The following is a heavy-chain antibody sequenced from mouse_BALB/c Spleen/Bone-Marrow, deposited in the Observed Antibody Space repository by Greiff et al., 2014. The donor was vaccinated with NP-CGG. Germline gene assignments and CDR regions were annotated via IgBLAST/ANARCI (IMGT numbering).Heavy chain of an antibody. CDR1: GYTFSSYW. D-gene: IGHD1-1*01. Sequence: DLVKPGASVKLSCKTSGYTFSSYWINWIHQSPGQGLEWLGCFAPGSGSYNYNEAFKGKARLAVDRSSAKAYIQLDSLSSEDTAVYFCARSEFGTGYFYFDVRGAGTTVTVSS. CDR2: FAPGSGSY. V-gene: IGHV1S41*01. J-gene: IGHJ1*01. CDR3: ARSEFGTGYFYFDV.